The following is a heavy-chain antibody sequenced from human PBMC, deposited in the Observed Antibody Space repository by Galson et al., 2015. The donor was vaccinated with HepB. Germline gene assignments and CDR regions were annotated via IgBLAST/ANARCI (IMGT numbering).Heavy chain of an antibody. CDR1: GFTFSSYW. Sequence: SLRLSCAASGFTFSSYWMTWVRQAPGKGLEWVANINQDGSEKYYVDSVKGRFTISRDNAKNSLYLQMNSLRAEDTAVYYCVLYYGSGTYYSNRHYFDYWGQGTLVTVSS. CDR3: VLYYGSGTYYSNRHYFDY. CDR2: INQDGSEK. D-gene: IGHD3-10*01. J-gene: IGHJ4*02. V-gene: IGHV3-7*03.